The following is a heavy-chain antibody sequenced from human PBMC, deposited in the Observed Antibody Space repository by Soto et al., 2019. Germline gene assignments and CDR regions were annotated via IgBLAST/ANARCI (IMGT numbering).Heavy chain of an antibody. CDR1: GFTFSSYG. J-gene: IGHJ4*02. CDR3: AKDRDGYLDY. V-gene: IGHV3-30*18. Sequence: EGSLRLSCAASGFTFSSYGMHWVRQAPGKGLEWVAVISYDGSNKYYADSVKGRFTISRDNSKNTLYLQMNSLRAEDTAVYYCAKDRDGYLDYWGQGTLVTVSS. CDR2: ISYDGSNK.